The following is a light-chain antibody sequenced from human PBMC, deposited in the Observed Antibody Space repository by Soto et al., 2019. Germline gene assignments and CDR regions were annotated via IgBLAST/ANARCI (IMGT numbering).Light chain of an antibody. J-gene: IGLJ1*01. V-gene: IGLV2-14*01. CDR2: EVT. CDR3: CSYTSGTSV. Sequence: QSALTQPASVSGSPGQSITISCTGTSTDVGGRNYVSWYQQHPGKAPKVIIYEVTNRPSGISNRFSGSKSGNTASLTISGLQAEDEADYHCCSYTSGTSVFGTGTKLPVL. CDR1: STDVGGRNY.